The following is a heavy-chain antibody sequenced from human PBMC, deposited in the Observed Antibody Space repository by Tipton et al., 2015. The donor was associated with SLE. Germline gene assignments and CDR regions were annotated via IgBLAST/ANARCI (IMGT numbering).Heavy chain of an antibody. Sequence: TLSLTCTVSGGSITYYYWSWIRQPPGKGLEWIGYIYYSGSTNYNPSLKSRVTISVDTSKNQFSLKLSSVTAADTAVYYCARGGVGGYDYFDYWGQGTLVTVS. CDR2: IYYSGST. V-gene: IGHV4-59*01. CDR1: GGSITYYY. J-gene: IGHJ4*02. CDR3: ARGGVGGYDYFDY. D-gene: IGHD5-12*01.